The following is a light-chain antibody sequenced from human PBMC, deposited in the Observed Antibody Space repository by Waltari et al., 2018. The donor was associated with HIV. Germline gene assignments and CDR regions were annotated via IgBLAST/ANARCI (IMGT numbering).Light chain of an antibody. Sequence: QSVLTQPPSVSGAPGQRVTISCTGSNSNIGAGYDAHWYQQLPGSAPKLLMFDTRKRPSGVPDRFSGSKSGTSASPVITGLQAADEAVYYCQSYDNSLSNVVFGGGTKLIVL. J-gene: IGLJ2*01. V-gene: IGLV1-40*01. CDR2: DTR. CDR1: NSNIGAGYD. CDR3: QSYDNSLSNVV.